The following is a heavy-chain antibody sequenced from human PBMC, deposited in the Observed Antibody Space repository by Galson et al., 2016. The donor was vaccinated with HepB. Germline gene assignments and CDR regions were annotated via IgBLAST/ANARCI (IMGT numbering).Heavy chain of an antibody. J-gene: IGHJ4*02. D-gene: IGHD3-10*01. CDR1: GFTISNYV. CDR3: ANYLGYGSGRPGYFHS. CDR2: ISTTGSTT. Sequence: SLRLSCAASGFTISNYVMTWVRQAPGMGLEWVSGISTTGSTTYYADSVKGRFTISRDNSKTTLYLEMNSLRVEDTAVYFCANYLGYGSGRPGYFHSWGQGTLVTVSP. V-gene: IGHV3-23*01.